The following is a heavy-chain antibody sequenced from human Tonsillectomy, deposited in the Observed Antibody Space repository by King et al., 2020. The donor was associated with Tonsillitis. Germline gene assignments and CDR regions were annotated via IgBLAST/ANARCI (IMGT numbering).Heavy chain of an antibody. CDR3: ASLRLGALLG. Sequence: VQLVESGGGLVQPGRSLRLSCAASGFTFDDYAMHWVRQAPGKGLEWVSGISWNSGSIGYADSVKGRFTISRDNAKNSLYLQMNSLRAEDTALYYCASLRLGALLGWGQGTLVTVSS. CDR1: GFTFDDYA. V-gene: IGHV3-9*01. D-gene: IGHD1-26*01. J-gene: IGHJ4*02. CDR2: ISWNSGSI.